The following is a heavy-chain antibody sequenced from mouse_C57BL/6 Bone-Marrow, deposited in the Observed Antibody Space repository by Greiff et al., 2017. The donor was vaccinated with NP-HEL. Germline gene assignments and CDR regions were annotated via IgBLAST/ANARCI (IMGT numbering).Heavy chain of an antibody. Sequence: EVQLPQSGPVLVKPGASVKMSCKASGYTFTDYYMNWVKQSHGKSLEWIGVINPYNGGTSYNQKFKGKATLTVDKSSSTAYMELNSLTSEDSAVYYCARINTTVVATRYFDYWGQGTTLTVSS. CDR2: INPYNGGT. D-gene: IGHD1-1*01. V-gene: IGHV1-19*01. CDR1: GYTFTDYY. CDR3: ARINTTVVATRYFDY. J-gene: IGHJ2*01.